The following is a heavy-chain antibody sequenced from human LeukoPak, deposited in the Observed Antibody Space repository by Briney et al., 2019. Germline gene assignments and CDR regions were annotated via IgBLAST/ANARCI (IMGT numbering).Heavy chain of an antibody. V-gene: IGHV3-30*18. D-gene: IGHD4-17*01. Sequence: GRSLRLVCAAAGFTLSSYGMHSVRQAPGKGLEWVAVISYDGSNKYYADSVKGRFTISRDNSKNTLYLQMNSLRAEDTAVYYCAKVPMTTVTTSYWGQGTLVTVSS. J-gene: IGHJ4*02. CDR2: ISYDGSNK. CDR1: GFTLSSYG. CDR3: AKVPMTTVTTSY.